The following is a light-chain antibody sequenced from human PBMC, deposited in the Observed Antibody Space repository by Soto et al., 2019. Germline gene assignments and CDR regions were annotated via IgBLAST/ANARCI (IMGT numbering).Light chain of an antibody. CDR3: QQYGRSPWT. Sequence: EIVLTQSPGTVSLSPGERATLSCTASQSVSSNSVAWFQQRSGQAPRLLIFGASSRATGIPDRFSGSGSGTDFTLTISGLELEDFAVYFCQQYGRSPWTFGQGTKVDFK. V-gene: IGKV3-20*01. CDR1: QSVSSNS. J-gene: IGKJ1*01. CDR2: GAS.